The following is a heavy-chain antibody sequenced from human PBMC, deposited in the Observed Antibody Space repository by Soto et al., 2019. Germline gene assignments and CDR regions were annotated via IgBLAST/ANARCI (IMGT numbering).Heavy chain of an antibody. CDR1: GFAFNNYG. D-gene: IGHD3-22*01. CDR3: AREDSIIIPDVSDF. Sequence: SLRLSCTVSGFAFNNYGINWVRQAPGKGLEWVSSISKSDYTYYSDSVKGRFTISRDNAKNSVSLQMNTLRVEDTAVYYCAREDSIIIPDVSDFWGQGTLVTVSS. J-gene: IGHJ4*02. V-gene: IGHV3-21*01. CDR2: ISKSDYT.